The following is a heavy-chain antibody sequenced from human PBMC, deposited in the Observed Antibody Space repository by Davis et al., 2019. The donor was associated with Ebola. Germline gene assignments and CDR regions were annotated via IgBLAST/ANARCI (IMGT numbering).Heavy chain of an antibody. CDR3: ARHRGARGYVAKYYFDY. CDR2: INHSGST. CDR1: GGSFSGYY. V-gene: IGHV4-34*01. J-gene: IGHJ4*02. D-gene: IGHD5-12*01. Sequence: GSLRLSCAVYGGSFSGYYWSWIRQPPGKGLEWIGEINHSGSTNYNPSLKSRVTISVDTSKNQFSLKLSSVTAADTAVYYCARHRGARGYVAKYYFDYWGQGTLVTVSS.